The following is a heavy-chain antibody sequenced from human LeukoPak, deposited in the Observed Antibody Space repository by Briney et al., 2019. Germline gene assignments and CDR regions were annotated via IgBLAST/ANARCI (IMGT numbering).Heavy chain of an antibody. CDR3: ARGGPYCSGGSCYSYYFDY. J-gene: IGHJ4*02. CDR1: GGSFSGYY. CDR2: INHSGST. D-gene: IGHD2-15*01. Sequence: SETLSLTCAVHGGSFSGYYWSWIRQPPGKGLEWIGEINHSGSTNYNPSLKSRVTISVDTSKNQFSLKLSSVTAADTAVYYCARGGPYCSGGSCYSYYFDYWGQGTLVTVSS. V-gene: IGHV4-34*01.